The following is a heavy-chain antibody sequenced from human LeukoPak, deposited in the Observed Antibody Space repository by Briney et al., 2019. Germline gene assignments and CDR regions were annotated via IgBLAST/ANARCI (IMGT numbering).Heavy chain of an antibody. D-gene: IGHD6-13*01. Sequence: SETLSLTCTVSGGSISSYYWGWIRQPPGKGLEWIGYIYYSGRTNYNPSLKSRVTISVDTSKNQFSLKLSSVTAADTAVYYCAREKGPAAGFDDAFDIWGQGTMVTVSS. CDR2: IYYSGRT. CDR1: GGSISSYY. V-gene: IGHV4-59*01. CDR3: AREKGPAAGFDDAFDI. J-gene: IGHJ3*02.